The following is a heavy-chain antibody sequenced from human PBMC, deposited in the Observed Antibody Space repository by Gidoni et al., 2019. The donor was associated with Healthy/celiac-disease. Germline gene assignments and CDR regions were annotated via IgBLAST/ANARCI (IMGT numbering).Heavy chain of an antibody. Sequence: QVQLVESGGGVVQPGRSLRLSCAASGFTFSSYGMHWVRQAPGKGLEWVAVISYDGSNKYYAESVKGRFTISRDNSKNTLYLQMNSLRAEDTAVYYCAKAGYSGSYNMGGFDYWGQGTLVTVSS. CDR1: GFTFSSYG. J-gene: IGHJ4*02. CDR2: ISYDGSNK. V-gene: IGHV3-30*18. CDR3: AKAGYSGSYNMGGFDY. D-gene: IGHD1-26*01.